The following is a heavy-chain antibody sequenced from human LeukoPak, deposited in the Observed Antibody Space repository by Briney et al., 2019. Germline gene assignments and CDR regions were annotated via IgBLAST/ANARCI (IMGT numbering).Heavy chain of an antibody. D-gene: IGHD6-19*01. J-gene: IGHJ4*02. CDR3: AKDRQQWLAIQLARDYFDY. Sequence: GGSLRLSCAASGFTFSSYAMSWVRQAPGKGLEWVSAISGSGGSTYYADSVKGRFTISRDNSKNTLYLQMNSLRAEGTAVYYCAKDRQQWLAIQLARDYFDYWGQGTLVTVSS. V-gene: IGHV3-23*01. CDR2: ISGSGGST. CDR1: GFTFSSYA.